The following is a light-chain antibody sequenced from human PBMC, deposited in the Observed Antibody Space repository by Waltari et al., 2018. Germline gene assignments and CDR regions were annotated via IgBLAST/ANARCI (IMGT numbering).Light chain of an antibody. CDR2: SND. CDR1: SSNIGSNI. J-gene: IGLJ3*02. V-gene: IGLV1-44*01. CDR3: TSWDDSLNGYWV. Sequence: QSVLTQPPSASGAPGQRVSISCSGDSSNIGSNIVNWYQQFPGTAPRLLIYSNDQRPSGVLDRFSGSKSGTSASLAISGLRSEDEADYYCTSWDDSLNGYWVFGGGTRLTVL.